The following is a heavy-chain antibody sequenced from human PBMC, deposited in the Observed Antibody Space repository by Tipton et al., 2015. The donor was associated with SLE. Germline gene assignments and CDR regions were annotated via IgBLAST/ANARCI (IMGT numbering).Heavy chain of an antibody. Sequence: TLSLTCAVYGGSFSGYYWSWIRQPPGKGLEWIGEINHSGSTNYNPSLKSRVTISVDTSKSQFSLKLSSVTAADTAVYYCARAGHSSSSGYSYFYGMDVWGQGTTVTVSS. J-gene: IGHJ6*02. CDR3: ARAGHSSSSGYSYFYGMDV. CDR2: INHSGST. CDR1: GGSFSGYY. V-gene: IGHV4-34*01. D-gene: IGHD6-6*01.